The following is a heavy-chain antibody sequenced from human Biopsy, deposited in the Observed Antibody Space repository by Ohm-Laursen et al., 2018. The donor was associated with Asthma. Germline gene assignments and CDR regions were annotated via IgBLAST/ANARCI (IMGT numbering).Heavy chain of an antibody. J-gene: IGHJ1*01. D-gene: IGHD3-3*02. CDR2: ISFDGSNK. V-gene: IGHV3-30*03. CDR3: ARTFHFWSPYHAEHYQL. Sequence: SLRLSCAASGFTFSNYGMHWVRQAPGKGLDWVAVISFDGSNKNYTDSVKGRFTISRDNAKNSLYLQMNSLRAEDTAVYYCARTFHFWSPYHAEHYQLWGPGTLVTVSS. CDR1: GFTFSNYG.